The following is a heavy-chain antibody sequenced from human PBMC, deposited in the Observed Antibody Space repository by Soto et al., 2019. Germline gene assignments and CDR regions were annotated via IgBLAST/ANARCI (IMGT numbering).Heavy chain of an antibody. CDR3: ARGEWGYSYGYNQFDY. Sequence: QVQLVESGGGVVQPGRSLRLSCAASGFTFSSYAMHWVRQAPGKGLEWVAVISYDGSNKYYADSVKGRFTISRDNPKNSLYLQMNSLRAEDTAVYYCARGEWGYSYGYNQFDYWGQGTLVTVSS. V-gene: IGHV3-30-3*01. CDR1: GFTFSSYA. D-gene: IGHD5-18*01. J-gene: IGHJ4*02. CDR2: ISYDGSNK.